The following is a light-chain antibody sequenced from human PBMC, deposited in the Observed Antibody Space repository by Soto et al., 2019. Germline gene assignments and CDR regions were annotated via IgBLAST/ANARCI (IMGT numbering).Light chain of an antibody. Sequence: EIVLTQSPATLSLSPGERATLSCRASQSVSSYLAWYQRKPGQAPRLLIYGASSRAAGIPDRFSGSGSGTDFTLTISRLEPEDFAVYYCHHYGSSPPFTFGPGTKVDIK. CDR2: GAS. CDR3: HHYGSSPPFT. V-gene: IGKV3-20*01. J-gene: IGKJ3*01. CDR1: QSVSSY.